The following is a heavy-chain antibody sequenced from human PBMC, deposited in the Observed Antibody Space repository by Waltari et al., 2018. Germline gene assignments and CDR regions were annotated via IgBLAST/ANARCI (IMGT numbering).Heavy chain of an antibody. CDR2: INPHSGAT. CDR3: AREGDYGSYFEF. Sequence: QAHLVLSGAELKKPGASVKFSCKASGYTFNAFYIHWVRQAPGQGPEWLGWINPHSGATRYARQFQGRVTLTADRAIDTAYMELNSLKSDDTAMYYCAREGDYGSYFEFGGQGTLVTVSS. V-gene: IGHV1-2*02. CDR1: GYTFNAFY. J-gene: IGHJ4*02. D-gene: IGHD4-17*01.